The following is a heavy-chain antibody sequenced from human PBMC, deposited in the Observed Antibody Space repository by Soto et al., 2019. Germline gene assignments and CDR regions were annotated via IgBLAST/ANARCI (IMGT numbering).Heavy chain of an antibody. CDR3: AGTSYCSGGACFNYYYGIDV. D-gene: IGHD2-15*01. V-gene: IGHV5-51*01. CDR2: IYPADSDT. Sequence: LGESLKISCKTSGYTFTNYWIGWVRQMPGTGLEWMGIIYPADSDTRYSPSFQGQVTISVDKSISTAYLQWSSLKASDTAIYYCAGTSYCSGGACFNYYYGIDVWGQGTTVTVSS. CDR1: GYTFTNYW. J-gene: IGHJ6*02.